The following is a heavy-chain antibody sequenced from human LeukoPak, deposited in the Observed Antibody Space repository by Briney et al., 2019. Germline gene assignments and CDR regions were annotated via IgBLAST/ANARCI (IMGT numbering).Heavy chain of an antibody. J-gene: IGHJ4*02. CDR2: INSDGSST. Sequence: GGSLRLSCAASGFTFSSYWMHWVRQTPGKGLVWVSRINSDGSSTNYADSVKGRFTISGDNAKNTLYLQMNSLKAEDTAVYYCARDPSALAGFFDYWGQGTLVTVSS. CDR3: ARDPSALAGFFDY. CDR1: GFTFSSYW. V-gene: IGHV3-74*01. D-gene: IGHD6-19*01.